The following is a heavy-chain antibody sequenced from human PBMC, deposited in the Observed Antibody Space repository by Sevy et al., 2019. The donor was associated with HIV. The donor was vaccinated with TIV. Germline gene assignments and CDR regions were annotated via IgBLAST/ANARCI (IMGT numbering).Heavy chain of an antibody. D-gene: IGHD5-18*01. CDR1: EFTFSSFA. V-gene: IGHV3-23*01. Sequence: GGSLRLSCAASEFTFSSFAMGWVRQAPGKGLDWISVISGTGDYTYYADSVKGRFTISRDNSRNTLFLQMNSLRAEDTAIFFCAKKMGGGSGMAFLVDYWGQGTLVTVSS. J-gene: IGHJ4*02. CDR2: ISGTGDYT. CDR3: AKKMGGGSGMAFLVDY.